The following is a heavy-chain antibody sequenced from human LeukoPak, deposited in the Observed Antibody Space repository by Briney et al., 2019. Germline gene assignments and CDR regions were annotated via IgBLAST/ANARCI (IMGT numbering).Heavy chain of an antibody. CDR2: INPNSGGT. V-gene: IGHV1-2*02. J-gene: IGHJ5*02. D-gene: IGHD3-10*01. CDR3: ARADVTMVRGVIITYWFDP. Sequence: ASVKVSCKASGYTFTGYYMHWVRQAPGQGIEWMGWINPNSGGTNYAQKFQGRVTMTRDTSISTAYMELSRLRSDDTAVYYCARADVTMVRGVIITYWFDPWGQGTLVTVSS. CDR1: GYTFTGYY.